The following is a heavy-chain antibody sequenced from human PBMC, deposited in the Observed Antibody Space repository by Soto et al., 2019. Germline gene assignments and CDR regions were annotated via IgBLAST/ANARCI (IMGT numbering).Heavy chain of an antibody. Sequence: PGGSLRLSCAASGFTVSSNYMSWVRQAPGKGLEWVSVIYSGGSTYYADSVKGRFTISRDNSKNTLYLQMNSLRAEDTAVYYCASSPAQLWPDDYYYCGMDVWGQGTTVTVSS. J-gene: IGHJ6*02. CDR3: ASSPAQLWPDDYYYCGMDV. V-gene: IGHV3-66*01. D-gene: IGHD5-18*01. CDR2: IYSGGST. CDR1: GFTVSSNY.